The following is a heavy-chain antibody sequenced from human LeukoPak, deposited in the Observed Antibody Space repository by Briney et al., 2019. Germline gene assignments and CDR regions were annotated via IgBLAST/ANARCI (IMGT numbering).Heavy chain of an antibody. Sequence: GGSLRLSCAASGFTFSSYAMSWVRQAPGKGLEWVSAISGSGGSTYYADSVKGRFTISRDNSKNTLYLQMNSLRAEDTAVYYCARAEGSGSSFDYWGQGTLVTVSS. D-gene: IGHD3-10*01. CDR1: GFTFSSYA. V-gene: IGHV3-23*01. CDR3: ARAEGSGSSFDY. CDR2: ISGSGGST. J-gene: IGHJ4*02.